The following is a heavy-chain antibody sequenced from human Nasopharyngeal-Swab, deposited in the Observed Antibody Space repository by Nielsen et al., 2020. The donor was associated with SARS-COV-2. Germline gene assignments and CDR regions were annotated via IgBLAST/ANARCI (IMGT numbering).Heavy chain of an antibody. J-gene: IGHJ4*02. CDR1: GFTFSSYS. CDR2: ISSRGDSI. CDR3: ARDEQLCLDY. Sequence: GESLKISCAASGFTFSSYSMNWVRQAPGKGLEWVSYISSRGDSIYYADSMKGRITISRDNSKNTLYLQMNSLRAEDTAVYYCARDEQLCLDYWGQGTLVTVSS. D-gene: IGHD5-18*01. V-gene: IGHV3-48*01.